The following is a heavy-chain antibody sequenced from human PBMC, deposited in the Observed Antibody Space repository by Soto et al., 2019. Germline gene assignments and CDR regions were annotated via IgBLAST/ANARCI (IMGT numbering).Heavy chain of an antibody. D-gene: IGHD2-8*01. V-gene: IGHV3-30-3*01. Sequence: QVQLVESGGGVVQPGRSLRLSCAASGFTFSSYAMHWVRQAPGKGLEWVAVISYDGSNKYYADSVKGRFTISRDNSKNTLYVQMNSLRPEDTAVYYCARAPDIVLIRAYYYYGMDVWGQGPTVAVS. CDR3: ARAPDIVLIRAYYYYGMDV. J-gene: IGHJ6*02. CDR1: GFTFSSYA. CDR2: ISYDGSNK.